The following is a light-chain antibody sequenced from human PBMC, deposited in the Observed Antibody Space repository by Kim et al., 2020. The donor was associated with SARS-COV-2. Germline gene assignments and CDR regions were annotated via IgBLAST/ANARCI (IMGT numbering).Light chain of an antibody. CDR3: SSYTSSSTYV. Sequence: GQAITISCTGTSSDVGGYNYVSWYQQHPGKALKLMIYDVSKRPSGVSNRFSGSKSGNTASLTISGLQAEDEADYYCSSYTSSSTYVFGTGTKVTVL. CDR1: SSDVGGYNY. J-gene: IGLJ1*01. CDR2: DVS. V-gene: IGLV2-14*04.